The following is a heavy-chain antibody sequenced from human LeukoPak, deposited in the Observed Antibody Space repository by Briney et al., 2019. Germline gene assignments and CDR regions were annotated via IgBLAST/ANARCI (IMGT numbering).Heavy chain of an antibody. D-gene: IGHD3-10*01. V-gene: IGHV1-18*01. Sequence: ASVKVSCKASGYTFTSYGISWVRQAPGQGLEWMGWISAYNGNTNYAQKLQGRVTMTTDTSTSTAYMELRSLRSDDTAVYHCARAMVRGVIGPLDAFDIWGQGTMVTVSS. CDR3: ARAMVRGVIGPLDAFDI. CDR2: ISAYNGNT. J-gene: IGHJ3*02. CDR1: GYTFTSYG.